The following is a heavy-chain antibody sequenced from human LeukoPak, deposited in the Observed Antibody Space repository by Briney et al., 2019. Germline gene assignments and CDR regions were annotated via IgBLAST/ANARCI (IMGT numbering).Heavy chain of an antibody. D-gene: IGHD2-21*02. CDR2: ISNSGGVA. Sequence: GGSLRLSCAASGFTFSTYAMSWVRQAPGKGLEWVSGISNSGGVAIYADSVKGRFTISRDNSKNTLYLQMNSLRAEDTALYYCAKISLVTSNFDYWGQGTLVTVSS. V-gene: IGHV3-23*01. J-gene: IGHJ4*02. CDR3: AKISLVTSNFDY. CDR1: GFTFSTYA.